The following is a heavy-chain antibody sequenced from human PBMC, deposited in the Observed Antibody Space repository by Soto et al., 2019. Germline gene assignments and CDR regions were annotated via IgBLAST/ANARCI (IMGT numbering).Heavy chain of an antibody. CDR1: VFTFNNYA. V-gene: IGHV3-23*01. Sequence: EVQLLESGGGLVQPGGSLRLSCAASVFTFNNYAMTWVRQAPGKGLGWVSAISGGGDTTSVADSVKGLFTVSRDGSKYTLYLQMRSLRAEDTALYSCAKGRGGSGSLTPRVDFWGQGTLVTVSS. CDR2: ISGGGDTT. CDR3: AKGRGGSGSLTPRVDF. J-gene: IGHJ4*02. D-gene: IGHD3-10*01.